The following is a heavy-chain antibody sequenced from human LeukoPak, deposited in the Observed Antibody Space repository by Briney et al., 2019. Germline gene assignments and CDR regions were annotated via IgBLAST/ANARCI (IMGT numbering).Heavy chain of an antibody. J-gene: IGHJ5*02. CDR3: AILTGMAAAA. CDR2: INSDGSTT. Sequence: PGGSLRLSCAASGFTVRSNFMNWVRQAPGKGLVWVSRINSDGSTTTYADSVKGRFTISRDNAKNTLYLQMNSLRAEDTAIYYCAILTGMAAAAWGQGTLVTVSS. CDR1: GFTVRSNF. V-gene: IGHV3-74*01. D-gene: IGHD6-13*01.